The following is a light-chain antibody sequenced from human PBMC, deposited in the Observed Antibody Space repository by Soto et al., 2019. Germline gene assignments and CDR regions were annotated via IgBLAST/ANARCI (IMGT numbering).Light chain of an antibody. Sequence: EVVMTQSPATLSVSRGEGATLSCWASPPVSDNLAWYQPKPGRAPRLLIYGASARALGIPARFSGSGSGTDFTFTVTRLQTEDFAIYYCQQYAHWPITFGQGTRLEIK. V-gene: IGKV3-15*01. CDR2: GAS. CDR3: QQYAHWPIT. CDR1: PPVSDN. J-gene: IGKJ5*01.